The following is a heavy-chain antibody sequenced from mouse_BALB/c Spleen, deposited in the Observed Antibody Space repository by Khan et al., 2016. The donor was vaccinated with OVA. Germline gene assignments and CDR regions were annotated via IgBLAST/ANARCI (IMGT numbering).Heavy chain of an antibody. CDR1: GYAITSDYA. D-gene: IGHD2-14*01. V-gene: IGHV3-2*02. Sequence: EVQLQESGPGLVQPSQSLSLTCTVTGYAITSDYAWNWLRQFPGNKLEWMGYISSTGSTSYNPSLKSRISITRDTSKNQFFLQLKSVTTEDTATYYCARSLYYSYGYALDCWGRGTSVTVSS. CDR2: ISSTGST. CDR3: ARSLYYSYGYALDC. J-gene: IGHJ4*01.